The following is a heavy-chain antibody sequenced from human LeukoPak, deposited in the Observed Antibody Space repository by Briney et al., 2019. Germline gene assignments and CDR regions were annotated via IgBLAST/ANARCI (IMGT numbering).Heavy chain of an antibody. Sequence: GGSLRLSCAASGFTFSSYGMHWVRQAPGKGLEWVAFIRYDGSNKYYADSVKGRFTISRDNSKNTLYLQMNSLRAEDTAVYYCTKVRLLGALDDALHIWGQGTMVTVSS. J-gene: IGHJ3*02. CDR1: GFTFSSYG. CDR3: TKVRLLGALDDALHI. V-gene: IGHV3-30*02. CDR2: IRYDGSNK. D-gene: IGHD7-27*01.